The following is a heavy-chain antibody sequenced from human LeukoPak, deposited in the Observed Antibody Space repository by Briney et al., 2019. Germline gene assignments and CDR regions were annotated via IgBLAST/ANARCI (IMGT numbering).Heavy chain of an antibody. J-gene: IGHJ4*02. CDR1: VYTFTGYD. V-gene: IGHV1-8*01. CDR2: MNPNTGDT. Sequence: ASVRVSFTSSVYTFTGYDINWVRQATGQGLEWMGWMNPNTGDTGYAQKFQGRVTMTRNSSIDTAYMELSGLRSEDTAVYYCTRGSLSGSSRDYWGQGTLLTVSS. CDR3: TRGSLSGSSRDY. D-gene: IGHD1-26*01.